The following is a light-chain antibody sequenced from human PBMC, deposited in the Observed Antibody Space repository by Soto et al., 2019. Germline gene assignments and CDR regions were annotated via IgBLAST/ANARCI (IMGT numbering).Light chain of an antibody. Sequence: EIVLTQSLGTLSLSPGERATLSCRASQSVSNNYLAWYQQQPGQAPRLLIYGASISATGIPDRFSGSGSGTYFTLTISRLEAEDFAVYYCHQYGSSRTFGQGTKV. J-gene: IGKJ1*01. CDR2: GAS. V-gene: IGKV3-20*01. CDR3: HQYGSSRT. CDR1: QSVSNNY.